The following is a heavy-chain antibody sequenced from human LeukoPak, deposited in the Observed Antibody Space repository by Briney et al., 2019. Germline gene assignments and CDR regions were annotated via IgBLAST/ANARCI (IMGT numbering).Heavy chain of an antibody. CDR3: ACTRGYSYGNDAFDI. J-gene: IGHJ3*02. D-gene: IGHD5-18*01. V-gene: IGHV4-4*07. CDR1: GGSISSYY. CDR2: IYTSGST. Sequence: KPSETLSLTCTVSGGSISSYYWSWIRQPAGKGLEWIGRIYTSGSTNYNPSLKSRVTMSVDTSKNQFSLKLSCVTAADTAVYYCACTRGYSYGNDAFDIWGQGTMVTVSP.